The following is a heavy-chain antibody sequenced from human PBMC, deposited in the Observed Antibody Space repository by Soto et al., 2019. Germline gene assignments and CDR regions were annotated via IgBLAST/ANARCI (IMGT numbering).Heavy chain of an antibody. CDR3: ASYRYDY. J-gene: IGHJ4*02. CDR1: GDSISSNSAA. D-gene: IGHD4-4*01. CDR2: TYYRSRWYH. Sequence: SQTLSLTCAISGDSISSNSAAWNWTRHSPSRGFEWLGRTYYRSRWYHDYAVSVKSRIIINPDTSKNQVSLQLNSVTPDDTAVYYCASYRYDYWGQGTVVTVSS. V-gene: IGHV6-1*01.